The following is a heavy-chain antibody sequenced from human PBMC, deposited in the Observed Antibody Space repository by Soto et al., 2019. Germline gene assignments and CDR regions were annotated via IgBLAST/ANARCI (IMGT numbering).Heavy chain of an antibody. CDR1: GGTFSSYA. CDR2: IIPILGIA. J-gene: IGHJ6*02. Sequence: ASVKVSCKASGGTFSSYAISWVRQAPGQGLEWMGRIIPILGIANYAQKFQGRVTITADKSTSTAYMELSSLRSEDTAVYYCARDHGSSGWSPVNGMDVWGQGTTVTVSS. D-gene: IGHD6-19*01. V-gene: IGHV1-69*04. CDR3: ARDHGSSGWSPVNGMDV.